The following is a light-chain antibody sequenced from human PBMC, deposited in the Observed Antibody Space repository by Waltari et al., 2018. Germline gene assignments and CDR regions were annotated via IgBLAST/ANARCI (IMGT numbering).Light chain of an antibody. CDR3: QQYATSQT. CDR2: GAS. CDR1: QSVSSNY. J-gene: IGKJ3*01. V-gene: IGKV3-20*01. Sequence: EIVLTQSPGPLSSSPGEGATLSCRASQSVSSNYLAWYQQKPGQAPRLLIYGASSRATGIPDRFSGSGSGTDFTLTITRLEPEDFAVYYCQQYATSQTFGPGTKVDIK.